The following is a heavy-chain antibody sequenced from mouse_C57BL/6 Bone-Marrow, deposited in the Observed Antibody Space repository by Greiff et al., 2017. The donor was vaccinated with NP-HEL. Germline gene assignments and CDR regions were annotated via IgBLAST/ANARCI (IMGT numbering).Heavy chain of an antibody. Sequence: VQLKQSGPVLVKPGASVKMSCKASGYTFTDYYMNWVKQSHGKSLEWIGVINPYNGGTSYNQKFKGKATLTVDKSSSTAYMELNSLTSEDSAVYYCARRDDYDGSYWGQGTSVTVSS. D-gene: IGHD2-4*01. CDR1: GYTFTDYY. V-gene: IGHV1-19*01. CDR2: INPYNGGT. CDR3: ARRDDYDGSY. J-gene: IGHJ4*01.